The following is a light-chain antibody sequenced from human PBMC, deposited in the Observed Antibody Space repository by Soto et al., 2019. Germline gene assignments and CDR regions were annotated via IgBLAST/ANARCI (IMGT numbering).Light chain of an antibody. Sequence: IVLQQSLGTLSLSPVESDTLSCRSSQSVSSSYLAWYQQKPGQAPRLLIYGASSRATGIPDRFSGSGSGTDFTLTISRLEPEECAVDYGQQYGSSPKTCGQGTKVDIK. CDR3: QQYGSSPKT. CDR1: QSVSSSY. J-gene: IGKJ1*01. V-gene: IGKV3-20*01. CDR2: GAS.